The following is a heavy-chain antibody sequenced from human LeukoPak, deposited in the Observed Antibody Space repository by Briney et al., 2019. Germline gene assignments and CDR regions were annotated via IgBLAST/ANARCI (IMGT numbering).Heavy chain of an antibody. CDR2: IIPIFGTA. D-gene: IGHD3-10*01. CDR1: GYTFTSYD. CDR3: ARDRHYYGSGSYYLGGYYFDY. J-gene: IGHJ4*02. V-gene: IGHV1-69*05. Sequence: GASVKVSCKASGYTFTSYDISWVRQAPGQGLEWMGRIIPIFGTANYAQKFQGRVTITTDESTSTAYMELSSLRSEDTAVYYCARDRHYYGSGSYYLGGYYFDYWGQGTLVTVSS.